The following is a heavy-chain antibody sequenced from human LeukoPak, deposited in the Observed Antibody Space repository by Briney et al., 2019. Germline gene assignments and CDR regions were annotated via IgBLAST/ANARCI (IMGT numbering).Heavy chain of an antibody. CDR2: ISYDGSNK. CDR1: GFTFSSYA. CDR3: GAVAGNVDY. V-gene: IGHV3-30*04. Sequence: PGRSLRLSCAASGFTFSSYAMHWVRQAPGKGLEWVAVISYDGSNKYYADSVKGRFTISRDNSKNTLYLQMNSLRAEDTAVYYCGAVAGNVDYWGQGTLVTVSS. D-gene: IGHD6-19*01. J-gene: IGHJ4*02.